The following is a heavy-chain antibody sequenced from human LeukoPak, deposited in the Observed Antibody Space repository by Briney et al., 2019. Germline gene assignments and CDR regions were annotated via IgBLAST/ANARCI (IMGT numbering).Heavy chain of an antibody. D-gene: IGHD3-10*01. J-gene: IGHJ2*01. CDR3: ARDRASGWYIDL. CDR1: GFTFSNAW. Sequence: GGSLRLSCAASGFTFSNAWMSWVRQAPGKGLEWVGRIKSKTDGGTTDYAAPVKGRFTISRDNSKNTLYLQMNSLRAEDTAVYYCARDRASGWYIDLWGRGTLVTVSS. CDR2: IKSKTDGGTT. V-gene: IGHV3-15*01.